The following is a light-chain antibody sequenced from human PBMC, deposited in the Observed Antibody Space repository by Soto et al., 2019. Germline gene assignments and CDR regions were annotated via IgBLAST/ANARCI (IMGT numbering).Light chain of an antibody. CDR2: DTS. J-gene: IGKJ1*01. Sequence: EIVLTQSPSTLSFSPRERAALSCRASQSFGSYFACYQQKPGRTPRLLIYDTSYRATGIPARFSGSGSGTDFALTISGLEPEDVAVYYWQQRTTWPWTFGQGTKV. CDR1: QSFGSY. CDR3: QQRTTWPWT. V-gene: IGKV3-11*01.